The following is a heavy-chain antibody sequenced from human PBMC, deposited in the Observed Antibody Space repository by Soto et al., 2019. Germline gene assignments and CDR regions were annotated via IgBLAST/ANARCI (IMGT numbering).Heavy chain of an antibody. J-gene: IGHJ4*02. Sequence: VKVSCKASGYTFTSYAMHWVRQAPGQRLEWMGWINAGNGNTKYSQKFQGRVTITRDTSASTAYMELSSLRSEDTAVYYCGRDLGYFEPDYGGQGTRVTVPS. CDR1: GYTFTSYA. CDR2: INAGNGNT. V-gene: IGHV1-3*01. CDR3: GRDLGYFEPDY. D-gene: IGHD3-9*01.